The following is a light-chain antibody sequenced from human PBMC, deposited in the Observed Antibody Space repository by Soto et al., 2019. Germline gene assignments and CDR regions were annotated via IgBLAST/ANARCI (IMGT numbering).Light chain of an antibody. J-gene: IGKJ1*01. V-gene: IGKV3-20*01. Sequence: VLMQSPGTLSLSPGERATLSCRPSQSVSNNYLAWYQQKPGQAPRLLIYGASNRATGIPDRFSGSGSGTDFTLTISRLEPEDFAVYYCQQYGSSGTFGQGTKVDIK. CDR3: QQYGSSGT. CDR2: GAS. CDR1: QSVSNNY.